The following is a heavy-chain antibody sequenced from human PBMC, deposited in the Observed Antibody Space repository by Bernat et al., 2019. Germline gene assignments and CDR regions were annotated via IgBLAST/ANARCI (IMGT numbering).Heavy chain of an antibody. J-gene: IGHJ6*02. Sequence: EVQLLESGGGLVQPGGSLRLSCAASGFTFSSYAMSWVRQAPGKGLEWVSAISGSGGSTYYADSVKGRFTISRDNSKNTLYLQMNSLSAEDTAVYYCAKDSGGATGSYYYGMDVWGQGTTVTVSS. D-gene: IGHD1-1*01. CDR1: GFTFSSYA. CDR3: AKDSGGATGSYYYGMDV. V-gene: IGHV3-23*01. CDR2: ISGSGGST.